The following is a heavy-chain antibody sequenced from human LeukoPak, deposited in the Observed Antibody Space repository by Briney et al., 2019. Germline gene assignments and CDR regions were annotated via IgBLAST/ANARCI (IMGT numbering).Heavy chain of an antibody. D-gene: IGHD6-6*01. Sequence: GGSLRLSCAASGFTFSSYAMHWVRQAPGKGLEWVVVISYDGSNKYYADSVKGRFTISRDNSKNTLYLQMNSLRAEDTAVYYCARDMEAARPPNWGQGTLVTVSS. V-gene: IGHV3-30-3*01. J-gene: IGHJ4*02. CDR3: ARDMEAARPPN. CDR2: ISYDGSNK. CDR1: GFTFSSYA.